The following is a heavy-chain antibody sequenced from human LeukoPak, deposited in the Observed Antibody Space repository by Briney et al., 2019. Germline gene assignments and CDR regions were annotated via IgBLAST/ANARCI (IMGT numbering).Heavy chain of an antibody. CDR3: ARGKSGYYTSYYFDY. D-gene: IGHD3-22*01. V-gene: IGHV3-30-3*01. CDR1: GFTFSSYA. Sequence: GGSLRLSCATSGFTFSSYAFHWVRQAPGKGLEWVAVISYDGSNKYYADSVKGRFTISRDNSKNTLYLQMNSLRAEDTAVYYCARGKSGYYTSYYFDYWGQGTLVTVSS. CDR2: ISYDGSNK. J-gene: IGHJ4*02.